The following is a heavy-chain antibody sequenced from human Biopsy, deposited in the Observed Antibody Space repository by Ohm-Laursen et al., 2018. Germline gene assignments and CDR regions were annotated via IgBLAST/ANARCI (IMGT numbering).Heavy chain of an antibody. D-gene: IGHD6-13*01. Sequence: GSLRLSCTASEFSFSDYHMTWIRQTPGKGLEWVSYISPSGTNVNSADFVRGRFSISRDNAKKSLYLQMSSLRAEDTAVYYCAREAALNYSDSWYETWFDPWGQGTLVTVSS. J-gene: IGHJ5*02. CDR1: EFSFSDYH. CDR3: AREAALNYSDSWYETWFDP. CDR2: ISPSGTNV. V-gene: IGHV3-11*01.